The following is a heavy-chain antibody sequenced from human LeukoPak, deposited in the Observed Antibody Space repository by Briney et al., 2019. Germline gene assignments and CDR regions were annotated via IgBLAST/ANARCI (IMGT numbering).Heavy chain of an antibody. D-gene: IGHD5-18*01. J-gene: IGHJ6*02. CDR3: ARGGYSYGYVYYYYGMDV. CDR1: GGSISSYY. Sequence: SETLSLTCTVSGGSISSYYWSWSRQPAGKGLEWSGRIYTSGSTNYNPSLKSRVTMSVDTYKNQFSLKLSSVTAAATAVYYCARGGYSYGYVYYYYGMDVGGQGPTVTVS. CDR2: IYTSGST. V-gene: IGHV4-4*07.